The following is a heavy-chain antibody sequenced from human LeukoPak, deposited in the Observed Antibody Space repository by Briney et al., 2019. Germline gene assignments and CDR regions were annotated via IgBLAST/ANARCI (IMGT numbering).Heavy chain of an antibody. V-gene: IGHV1-69*13. CDR3: ARGWLAGTTVVTPYNY. D-gene: IGHD4-23*01. CDR1: GGTFSNYA. J-gene: IGHJ4*02. CDR2: IIPMFGKA. Sequence: SVKVSCKASGGTFSNYAINWVRQAPGQGLEWMGGIIPMFGKANYAQKFQGRVTITADESTRTAYMELSSLRSEDTAVYYCARGWLAGTTVVTPYNYWGRGTLVSVSS.